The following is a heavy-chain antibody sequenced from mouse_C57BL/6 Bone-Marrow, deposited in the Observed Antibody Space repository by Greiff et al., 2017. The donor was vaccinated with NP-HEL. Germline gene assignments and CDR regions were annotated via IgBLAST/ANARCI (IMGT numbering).Heavy chain of an antibody. Sequence: EVQLQQSGPELVKPGASVKISCKASGYTFTDYYMNWVKQSHGKSLEWIGDINPNNGGTSYNQKFKGKATLTVDKSSSTAYMELRSLTSEDSAVYYCARGYGSRGYYAMDYWGQGTSVTVSS. CDR1: GYTFTDYY. V-gene: IGHV1-26*01. J-gene: IGHJ4*01. CDR3: ARGYGSRGYYAMDY. D-gene: IGHD1-1*01. CDR2: INPNNGGT.